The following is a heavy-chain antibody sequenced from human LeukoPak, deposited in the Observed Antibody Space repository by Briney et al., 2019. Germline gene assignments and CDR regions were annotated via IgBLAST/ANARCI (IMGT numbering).Heavy chain of an antibody. CDR3: ARVSSGTYYYGMDV. Sequence: SETLSLTCSVSGGSISSYYWSWIRQPPGKGLEWIGYIYYSGSSDFNPSLQSRVTISVDTSKNQFSLALSSVTAADTAVYCCARVSSGTYYYGMDVWGQGTTVIVSS. CDR2: IYYSGSS. J-gene: IGHJ6*02. CDR1: GGSISSYY. D-gene: IGHD1-1*01. V-gene: IGHV4-59*08.